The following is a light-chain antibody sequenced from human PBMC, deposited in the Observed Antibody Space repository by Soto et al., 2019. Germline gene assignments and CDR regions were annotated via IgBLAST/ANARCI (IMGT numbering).Light chain of an antibody. CDR3: QQYNSYPRT. V-gene: IGKV1-5*01. J-gene: IGKJ4*01. Sequence: DIQMTQSPSILSASVGDGVTITCRASQRISTWLACHQRTPGTAPKLLIYDATSSESGVPSWCGSSSSTTEFILTISRQPPDVFASYYCQQYNSYPRTFGGGTKVDI. CDR1: QRISTW. CDR2: DAT.